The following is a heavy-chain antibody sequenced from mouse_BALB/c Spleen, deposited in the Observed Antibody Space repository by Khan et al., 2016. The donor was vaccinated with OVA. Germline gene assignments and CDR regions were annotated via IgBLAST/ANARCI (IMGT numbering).Heavy chain of an antibody. CDR2: ISYSGVT. J-gene: IGHJ2*01. CDR3: ARGNYYGYYFDY. D-gene: IGHD1-1*02. Sequence: EVQLQESGPGLVKPSQSLSLTCTITGYSITSGYAWNWIRQFPGNKLEWMGYISYSGVTSYTPSLTSRISTTRDTSKNQFFLQLTSVTTEDTATYYCARGNYYGYYFDYWGQGTTLTVSS. CDR1: GYSITSGYA. V-gene: IGHV3-2*02.